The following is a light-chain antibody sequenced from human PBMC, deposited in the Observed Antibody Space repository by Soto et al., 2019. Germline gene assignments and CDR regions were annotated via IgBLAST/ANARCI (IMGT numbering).Light chain of an antibody. Sequence: EIVMTQSPATLSVSPGERATLSCRASQSVSSNLAWYQQKPGQAPRLLIYGASTRATGIPARFSGSGSGTELTLTISSLQSEDFAVYYCQQYHNWPPTWTFGQGTKVEIK. J-gene: IGKJ1*01. CDR1: QSVSSN. CDR3: QQYHNWPPTWT. CDR2: GAS. V-gene: IGKV3-15*01.